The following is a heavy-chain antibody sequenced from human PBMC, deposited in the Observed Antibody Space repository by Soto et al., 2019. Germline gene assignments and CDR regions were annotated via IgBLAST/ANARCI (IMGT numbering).Heavy chain of an antibody. J-gene: IGHJ4*02. CDR1: GGSISSGDYY. V-gene: IGHV4-30-4*01. CDR2: IFYSGTT. D-gene: IGHD2-8*01. CDR3: ARDGYCTNGVCYTVFDY. Sequence: QVQVQESGPGLVKPSQALSLTCTVSGGSISSGDYYWSWIRQPPGKGLEWIGYIFYSGTTYYNPSLKSRVTISVDTSKNQFSLKLSSVTAADTAVYYCARDGYCTNGVCYTVFDYWGQATLVTVSS.